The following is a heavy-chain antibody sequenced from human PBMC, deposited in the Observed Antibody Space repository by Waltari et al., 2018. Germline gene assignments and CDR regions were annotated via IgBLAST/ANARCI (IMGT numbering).Heavy chain of an antibody. CDR2: INEDESEK. D-gene: IGHD4-4*01. CDR1: GFTFSRHW. V-gene: IGHV3-7*01. Sequence: EVQLVESGGGLVQPGGSLRLSCVASGFTFSRHWMSWLRQAPGNGREWVANINEDESEKFYADSVKGRFTISRDNAKNSLYLQMNSLRVEDTAYYYCARDMGIYTNYAAYWGQGTLVTVSS. CDR3: ARDMGIYTNYAAY. J-gene: IGHJ4*02.